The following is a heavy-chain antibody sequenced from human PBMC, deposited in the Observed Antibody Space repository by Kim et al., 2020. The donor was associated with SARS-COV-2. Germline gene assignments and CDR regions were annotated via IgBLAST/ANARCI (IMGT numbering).Heavy chain of an antibody. V-gene: IGHV4-39*01. J-gene: IGHJ6*02. CDR2: IYYSGST. CDR1: GGSISSSSYY. Sequence: SETLSLTCTVSGGSISSSSYYWGWIRQPPGKGLEWIGSIYYSGSTYYNPSLKSRVTISVDTSKNQFSLKLSSVTAADTAVYYCARRGYYYYYGMDVWGQGTTVTVSS. CDR3: ARRGYYYYYGMDV.